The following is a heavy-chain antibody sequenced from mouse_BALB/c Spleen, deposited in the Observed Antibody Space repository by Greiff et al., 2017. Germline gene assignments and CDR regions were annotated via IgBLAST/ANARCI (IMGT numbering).Heavy chain of an antibody. CDR3: ARRKIGPLYAMDY. V-gene: IGHV3-2*02. CDR2: ISYSGST. CDR1: GYSITSDYA. Sequence: EVQLVESGPGLVKPSQSLSRTCTVTGYSITSDYAWNWIRQFPGTKLEWMGYISYSGSTSYNPSLKSRISITRDTSKNQFFLQLNSVTTEDTATYYCARRKIGPLYAMDYWGQGTSVTVSS. J-gene: IGHJ4*01.